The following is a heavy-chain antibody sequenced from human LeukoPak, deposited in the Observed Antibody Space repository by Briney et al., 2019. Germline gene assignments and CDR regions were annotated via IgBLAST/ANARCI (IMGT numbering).Heavy chain of an antibody. CDR1: GFSFSSYS. Sequence: GGSLRLSCAASGFSFSSYSMNWVRQAPGKGLEWIAYISSSSSTIYYADSVKGRFTISRDNAKNSLYLQMNSLRDEDTAVYYCARDTNFVGAHFDYWGQGTLVTVSS. V-gene: IGHV3-48*02. CDR2: ISSSSSTI. CDR3: ARDTNFVGAHFDY. D-gene: IGHD1-26*01. J-gene: IGHJ4*02.